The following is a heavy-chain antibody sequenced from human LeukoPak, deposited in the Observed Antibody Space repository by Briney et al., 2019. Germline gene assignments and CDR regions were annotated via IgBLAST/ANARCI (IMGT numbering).Heavy chain of an antibody. CDR3: ATAADIVATIPFDY. J-gene: IGHJ4*02. CDR2: FDPEDGET. V-gene: IGHV1-24*01. CDR1: GYTLTELS. Sequence: GGSVKVSCKVSGYTLTELSMHWVGQAPGKGLEWMGGFDPEDGETIYAQKFQGRVTMTQDTPTDTAYMELSSPRSEDTAVYYCATAADIVATIPFDYWGQGTLVTVSS. D-gene: IGHD5-12*01.